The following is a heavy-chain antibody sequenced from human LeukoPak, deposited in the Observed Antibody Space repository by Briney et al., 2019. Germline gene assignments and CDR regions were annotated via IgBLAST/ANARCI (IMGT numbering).Heavy chain of an antibody. D-gene: IGHD3-10*01. J-gene: IGHJ5*02. V-gene: IGHV1-8*01. CDR3: ARARLRGVISSFWFDP. CDR2: MNPNSGNT. CDR1: GYTFTSYD. Sequence: ASVKVSCKASGYTFTSYDINWVRQATGQGLEWMGWMNPNSGNTGYAQKFQGRVTMTRNTSISTAYMELSSLRSGDTAVYYCARARLRGVISSFWFDPWGQGTLVTVSS.